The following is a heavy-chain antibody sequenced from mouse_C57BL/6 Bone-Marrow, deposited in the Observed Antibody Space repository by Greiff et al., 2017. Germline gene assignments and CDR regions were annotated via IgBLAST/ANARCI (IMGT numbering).Heavy chain of an antibody. CDR1: GFSFNTYA. CDR2: IRSKSNNYAT. Sequence: EVQLVESGGGLVQPKGSLKLSCAASGFSFNTYAMNWVRQAPGKGLEWVARIRSKSNNYATYYADSVKDRFTISRDDSESMLYLQMNNLKTEDTAMYYCVRHLITTVVGGAMDYWGQGTSVTVSS. V-gene: IGHV10-1*01. CDR3: VRHLITTVVGGAMDY. J-gene: IGHJ4*01. D-gene: IGHD1-1*01.